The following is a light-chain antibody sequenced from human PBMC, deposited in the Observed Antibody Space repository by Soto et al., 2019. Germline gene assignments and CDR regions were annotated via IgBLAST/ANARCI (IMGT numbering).Light chain of an antibody. CDR2: KAS. J-gene: IGKJ4*01. V-gene: IGKV1-5*03. CDR1: QSVSSW. Sequence: DIPMTQSPSTLSASVGDRVTITCRASQSVSSWLAWYQQRPGNAHNLLIYKASSLESGVPSRFSGSGSGTEFTLTVSSLQPDDFATDYCQQYDSYPLTFGGGTKVE. CDR3: QQYDSYPLT.